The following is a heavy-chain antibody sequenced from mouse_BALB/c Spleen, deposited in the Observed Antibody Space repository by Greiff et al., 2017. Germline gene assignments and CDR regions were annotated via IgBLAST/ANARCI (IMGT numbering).Heavy chain of an antibody. CDR1: GYTFTSYW. J-gene: IGHJ3*01. CDR3: ARGTARATAWFAY. D-gene: IGHD3-2*01. CDR2: INPSTGYT. Sequence: VQLQQSGAELAKPGASVKMSCKASGYTFTSYWMHWVKQRPGQGLEWIGYINPSTGYTEYNQKFKDKATLTADKSSSTAYMQLSSLTSEDSAVYYCARGTARATAWFAYWGQGTLVTVSA. V-gene: IGHV1-7*01.